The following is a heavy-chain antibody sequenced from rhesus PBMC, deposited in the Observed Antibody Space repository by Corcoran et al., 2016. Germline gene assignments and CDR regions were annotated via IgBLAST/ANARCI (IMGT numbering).Heavy chain of an antibody. CDR3: ATSRKWVQQFEF. CDR1: GYTFTSYY. CDR2: VDHEESEG. Sequence: EVPLLQSGAEVKKPGASVKISCKASGYTFTSYYLHLVRQAPGQGLEWMGRVDHEESEGRHAQKVQERVNSTADTSTDTAYMELSSLRAEDTAVYYCATSRKWVQQFEFWGQGALVTVSS. D-gene: IGHD5-24*01. J-gene: IGHJ1*01. V-gene: IGHV1-111*02.